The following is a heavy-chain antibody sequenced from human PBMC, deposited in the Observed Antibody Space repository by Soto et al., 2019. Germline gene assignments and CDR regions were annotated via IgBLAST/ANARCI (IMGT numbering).Heavy chain of an antibody. V-gene: IGHV4-61*01. CDR3: AREHRGYYYYGMDV. J-gene: IGHJ6*02. CDR1: GGSVSSGSYY. CDR2: IYYSGST. Sequence: SETLSLTCTVSGGSVSSGSYYWSWIRQPPGKGLEWIGYIYYSGSTNYNPSLKSRVTISVDTSKNQFSLKLSSVTAADTAVYYCAREHRGYYYYGMDVWGQGTTVTVYS.